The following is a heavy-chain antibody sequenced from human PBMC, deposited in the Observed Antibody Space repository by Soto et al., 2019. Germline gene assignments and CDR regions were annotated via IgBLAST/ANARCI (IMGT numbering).Heavy chain of an antibody. Sequence: QLPLQESGPGLVRPSETLSLTCTVSGGSISSSTSYWAWIRQPPGKGLEWIGSVYSTGSPYYNPSLKSRLTISIDTSKNQFSLKLSSVTAADTAVYYCARHGYSHSRDSDFWGQGTLVAVSS. CDR2: VYSTGSP. V-gene: IGHV4-39*01. J-gene: IGHJ4*02. CDR1: GGSISSSTSY. D-gene: IGHD5-18*01. CDR3: ARHGYSHSRDSDF.